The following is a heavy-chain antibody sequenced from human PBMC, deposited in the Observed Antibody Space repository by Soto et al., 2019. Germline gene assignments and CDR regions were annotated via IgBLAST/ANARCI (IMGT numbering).Heavy chain of an antibody. J-gene: IGHJ5*02. CDR2: INHSGTT. CDR3: ARVGVRDGDYGVSRFDP. CDR1: GGSFSGYY. V-gene: IGHV4-34*01. Sequence: QVQLQQWGAGLLKPSETLSLTCAVYGGSFSGYYWSWIRQPPGKGLEWIGEINHSGTTNYNPSLKSRVTISVDTSKNQFSLKLSSVTAADTAVYYRARVGVRDGDYGVSRFDPWGQGTLVTVSS. D-gene: IGHD4-17*01.